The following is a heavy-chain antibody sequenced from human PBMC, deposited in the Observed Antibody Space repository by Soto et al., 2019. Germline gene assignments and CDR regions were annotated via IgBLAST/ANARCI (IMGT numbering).Heavy chain of an antibody. Sequence: QVQLQESGPGLVKPSQTLSLTCTVSGGSISRGGYYWSWIRQHPGKGLEWIGYIYYSGGTYYNPSLKSRVTLAVGTSENQFSLRLSSVTAAYTAVYYCARKDSGYADYMDVWGKGTTVTVSS. CDR2: IYYSGGT. J-gene: IGHJ6*03. D-gene: IGHD5-12*01. V-gene: IGHV4-31*03. CDR3: ARKDSGYADYMDV. CDR1: GGSISRGGYY.